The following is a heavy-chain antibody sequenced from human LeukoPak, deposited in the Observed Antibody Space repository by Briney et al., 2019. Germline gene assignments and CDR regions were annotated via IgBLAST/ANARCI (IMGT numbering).Heavy chain of an antibody. D-gene: IGHD6-19*01. CDR2: IIPVLGIA. Sequence: SVKVSCKASGGTFSSYVISWVRQAPGQGLEWMGRIIPVLGIANYAQKFQGRVTITTDKSTSTAYMELSSLRSEDTAVYYCASGSLGFYSSGDRYYYYGMDVWGQGTTVTVSS. CDR1: GGTFSSYV. V-gene: IGHV1-69*04. J-gene: IGHJ6*02. CDR3: ASGSLGFYSSGDRYYYYGMDV.